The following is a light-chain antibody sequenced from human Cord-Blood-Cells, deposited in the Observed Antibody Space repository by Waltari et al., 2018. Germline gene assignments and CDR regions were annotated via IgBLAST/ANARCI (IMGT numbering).Light chain of an antibody. CDR2: DAS. J-gene: IGKJ4*01. CDR1: QGISSA. Sequence: AIQLTLSPFSLSASVGDRVRITCRASQGISSALAWYQQKPGKAPKLLSYDASSLESGVPSRFSGSGSGTDFTLPISSLQPEDFATYYCQQFNSYPLTFGGGTKVEIK. CDR3: QQFNSYPLT. V-gene: IGKV1-13*02.